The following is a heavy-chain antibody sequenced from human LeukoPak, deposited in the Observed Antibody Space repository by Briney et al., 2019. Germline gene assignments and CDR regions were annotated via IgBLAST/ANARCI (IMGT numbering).Heavy chain of an antibody. CDR2: ISSSSSTI. Sequence: GGSLRLSCAASGFTFSSYSMNWVRQAPGKGLEWVSYISSSSSTIYYADSVKGRFTISRDNAKNSLYLQMNSLRAEDTAVYYCARDYWSGYYITPFYFDYWGQGTLVTVSS. CDR3: ARDYWSGYYITPFYFDY. CDR1: GFTFSSYS. D-gene: IGHD3-3*01. V-gene: IGHV3-48*04. J-gene: IGHJ4*02.